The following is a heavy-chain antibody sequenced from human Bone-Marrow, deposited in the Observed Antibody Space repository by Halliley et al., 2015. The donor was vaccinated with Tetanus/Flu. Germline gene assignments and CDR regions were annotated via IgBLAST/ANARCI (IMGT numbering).Heavy chain of an antibody. CDR2: ISGSGGTT. CDR1: GFTFSSYA. Sequence: SLRLSCAASGFTFSSYAMSWVRQAPGKGLEWVSGISGSGGTTYYADSVKGRFTISRDNSNNTLFLQMNSLRAEDTAVYYCAKARYSDSSGYAKCFQRWGQGTLVTVSS. D-gene: IGHD3-22*01. J-gene: IGHJ1*01. V-gene: IGHV3-23*01. CDR3: AKARYSDSSGYAKCFQR.